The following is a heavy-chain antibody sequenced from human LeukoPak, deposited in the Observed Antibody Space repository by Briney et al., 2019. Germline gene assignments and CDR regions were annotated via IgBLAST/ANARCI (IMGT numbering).Heavy chain of an antibody. CDR1: GYTFTSYG. J-gene: IGHJ4*02. V-gene: IGHV1-18*01. Sequence: GASVKVSCKASGYTFTSYGISWVRQAPGQGLEWMGWISAYNGNTNYAQKLQGRVTMTTDTSTSTAYMELRSLRSDDTAVYYCARASIVCTRSTSCLFDYWGQGTLVTVSS. D-gene: IGHD2-2*01. CDR2: ISAYNGNT. CDR3: ARASIVCTRSTSCLFDY.